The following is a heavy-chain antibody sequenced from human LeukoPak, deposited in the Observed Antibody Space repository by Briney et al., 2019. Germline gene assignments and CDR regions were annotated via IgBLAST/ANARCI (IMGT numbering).Heavy chain of an antibody. CDR2: IIPILGIA. Sequence: SVKVSCKASGGTFSSYAISWVRQDPGQGLEWMGRIIPILGIANYAQKFQGRVTITADKSTSTAYMELSSLRSEDTAVYYCARVKSIAVAGAIDYWGQGTLVTVSS. CDR3: ARVKSIAVAGAIDY. CDR1: GGTFSSYA. D-gene: IGHD6-19*01. J-gene: IGHJ4*02. V-gene: IGHV1-69*04.